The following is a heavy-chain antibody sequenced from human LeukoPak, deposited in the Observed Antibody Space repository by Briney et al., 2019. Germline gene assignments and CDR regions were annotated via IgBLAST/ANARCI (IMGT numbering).Heavy chain of an antibody. CDR1: GFTFHAHG. CDR3: ATRPGGGPYY. V-gene: IGHV3-20*04. J-gene: IGHJ4*02. CDR2: INWNGGSI. Sequence: GGSLRLSCAASGFTFHAHGIRGVRQAPGKGLEWVSGINWNGGSIGYADSVKGRFTISRDNSKNTLYLQMNSLRAEDTAVYYCATRPGGGPYYWGQGTLVTVSS. D-gene: IGHD3-16*01.